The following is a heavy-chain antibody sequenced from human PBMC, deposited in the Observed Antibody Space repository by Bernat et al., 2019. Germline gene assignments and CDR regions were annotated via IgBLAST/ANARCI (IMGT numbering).Heavy chain of an antibody. Sequence: QVQLVESGGGVVQPGRSLRLSCAASGFTFSSYAMHWVRQAPGKGLEWVAVISYDGSNKYYADSVKGRFTISRDNSKNTLYLQMNSLRAEDTAVYYCARDAYGSGSYYFDYWGQGNLVTVSS. CDR1: GFTFSSYA. CDR3: ARDAYGSGSYYFDY. V-gene: IGHV3-30*01. D-gene: IGHD3-10*01. CDR2: ISYDGSNK. J-gene: IGHJ4*02.